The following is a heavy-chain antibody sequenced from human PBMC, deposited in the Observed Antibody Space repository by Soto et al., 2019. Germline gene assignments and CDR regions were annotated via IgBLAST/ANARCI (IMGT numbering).Heavy chain of an antibody. D-gene: IGHD4-17*01. V-gene: IGHV3-30*03. CDR2: VSHDGSAT. CDR3: ARNRDGDSGWPDNFDY. J-gene: IGHJ4*02. CDR1: GLTFTDSG. Sequence: QVQLLESGGGVVQPGRSLRLSCVASGLTFTDSGMHWVRQTPGKGLEWVAFVSHDGSATSYADSVKGRFTISRDISTSTLHLQMNSLKPEDTAVYYCARNRDGDSGWPDNFDYWGQGTLVTVSS.